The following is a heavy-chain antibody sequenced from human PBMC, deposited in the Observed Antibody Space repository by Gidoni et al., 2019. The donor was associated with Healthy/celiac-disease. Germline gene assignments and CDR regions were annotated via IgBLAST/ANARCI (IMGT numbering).Heavy chain of an antibody. V-gene: IGHV1-2*02. CDR1: GYTFTGSY. CDR2: INPTSVGQ. Sequence: QVQLVQSGAAVKKPGASVKVPCQASGYTFTGSYMHWVRQAPGQGLEWSGCINPTSVGQNYAQKFQGRVPRTRDSSISKAYRELGRWSSDETAVYYGARTQHRVFRFLEGWGYFDYWGQGTLVTVSS. J-gene: IGHJ4*02. CDR3: ARTQHRVFRFLEGWGYFDY. D-gene: IGHD3-3*01.